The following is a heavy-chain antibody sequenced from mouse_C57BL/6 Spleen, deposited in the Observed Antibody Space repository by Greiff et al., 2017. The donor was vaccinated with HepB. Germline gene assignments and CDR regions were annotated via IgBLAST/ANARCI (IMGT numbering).Heavy chain of an antibody. CDR1: GFTFSSYG. D-gene: IGHD1-1*02. CDR2: ISSGGSYT. J-gene: IGHJ2*01. V-gene: IGHV5-6*01. CDR3: ARQRVYGKGYFDY. Sequence: ELMLVESGGDLVKPGGSLKLSCAASGFTFSSYGMSWVRQTPDKRLEWVATISSGGSYTYYPDSVKGRFTISRDNAKNTLYLQMSSLKSEDTAMYYCARQRVYGKGYFDYWGQGTTLTVSS.